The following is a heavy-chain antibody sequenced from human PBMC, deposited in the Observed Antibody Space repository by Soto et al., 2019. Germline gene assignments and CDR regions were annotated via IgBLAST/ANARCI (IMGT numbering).Heavy chain of an antibody. Sequence: EVQLMESGGGLGQPGRSLRLSCAVSGFTFDDYAMHWVRQAPGKGLEWVSGISWNSGNVAYADSVRGRFTISRDNARNSLYLQMNNLRPDDTALYYCTKDLYEYYYRSGLGGMDVWGQGTTVTVSS. CDR2: ISWNSGNV. V-gene: IGHV3-9*01. J-gene: IGHJ6*02. CDR3: TKDLYEYYYRSGLGGMDV. CDR1: GFTFDDYA. D-gene: IGHD3-10*01.